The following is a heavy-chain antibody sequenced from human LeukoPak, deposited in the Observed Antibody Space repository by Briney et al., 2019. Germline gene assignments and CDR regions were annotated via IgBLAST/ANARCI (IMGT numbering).Heavy chain of an antibody. Sequence: PGGSLRLSCAASGFSLSSYSMNWVRQAPGKGLEWVSAISGSGGSTYYADSVKGRFTISRDNSKNTLYLQMNSLRAEDTAVYYCAKGGDYTQPYYMDVWGKGTTVTVSS. CDR3: AKGGDYTQPYYMDV. CDR2: ISGSGGST. CDR1: GFSLSSYS. J-gene: IGHJ6*03. V-gene: IGHV3-23*01. D-gene: IGHD2-21*02.